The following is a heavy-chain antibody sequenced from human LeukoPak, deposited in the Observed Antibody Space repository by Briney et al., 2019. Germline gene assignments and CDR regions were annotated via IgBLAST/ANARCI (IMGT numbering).Heavy chain of an antibody. Sequence: SVKVSCKTSGGSINNYGINWVRQAPGQGLEWMGMIIPLLTRPKYAKKFQGRVTITANESADTAYMEVSRLTSEDTAVFFCAIVPKTGMPAITWGPGTLVSVSS. CDR2: IIPLLTRP. V-gene: IGHV1-69*13. D-gene: IGHD6-6*01. J-gene: IGHJ5*02. CDR3: AIVPKTGMPAIT. CDR1: GGSINNYG.